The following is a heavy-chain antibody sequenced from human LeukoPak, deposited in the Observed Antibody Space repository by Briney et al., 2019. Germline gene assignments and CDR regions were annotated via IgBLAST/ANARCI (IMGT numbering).Heavy chain of an antibody. CDR3: ARVLKGSLGGSGWGSYYYYGMDV. CDR2: INPSGGST. Sequence: ASVKDSCKASGYTFTSYYMHWVRQAPGQGLEWMGIINPSGGSTSYAQKFQGRVTMTRDTSTSTVYMELSSLRSEDTAVYYCARVLKGSLGGSGWGSYYYYGMDVWGQGTTVTVSS. D-gene: IGHD6-19*01. J-gene: IGHJ6*02. V-gene: IGHV1-46*01. CDR1: GYTFTSYY.